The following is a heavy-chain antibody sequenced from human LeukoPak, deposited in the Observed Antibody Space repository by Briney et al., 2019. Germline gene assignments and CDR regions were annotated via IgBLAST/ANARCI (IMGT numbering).Heavy chain of an antibody. Sequence: GASVKVSCKASGGTFSSYTISWVRQAPGQGLEWMGRIIPILGTANYAQKFQGRVTITADKSTSTAYMELSSLRSEDTAVYYCARAEYSSSWYSPYYFDYWGQGTLVTVSS. D-gene: IGHD6-13*01. CDR2: IIPILGTA. CDR3: ARAEYSSSWYSPYYFDY. V-gene: IGHV1-69*08. J-gene: IGHJ4*02. CDR1: GGTFSSYT.